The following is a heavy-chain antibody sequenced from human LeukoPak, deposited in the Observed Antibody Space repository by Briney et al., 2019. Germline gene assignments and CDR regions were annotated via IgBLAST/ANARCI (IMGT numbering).Heavy chain of an antibody. CDR2: VYPADSST. Sequence: PGESLKISCQGSGYSFTNYWIGWVRQMPGKGLEWMGIVYPADSSTRYSPSFRGRVTISADKPITTAYLQWSSLKASDTAMYYCTRHVYDSGGYYYDYWGQGTLVTVSS. CDR1: GYSFTNYW. J-gene: IGHJ4*02. V-gene: IGHV5-51*01. CDR3: TRHVYDSGGYYYDY. D-gene: IGHD3-22*01.